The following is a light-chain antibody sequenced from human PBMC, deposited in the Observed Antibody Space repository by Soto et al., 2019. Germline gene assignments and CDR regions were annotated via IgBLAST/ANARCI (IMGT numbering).Light chain of an antibody. CDR1: ISDIGGYNF. V-gene: IGLV1-51*01. Sequence: QSALTQPASVSGSPGQSITISCTGTISDIGGYNFISWYQHHPGKAPKLVIYDVNKRPSGIPDRFSGSKSGTSATLGITGLQTGDEADYYCGTWDSSLSAGRWVFGGGTKLTVL. CDR2: DVN. CDR3: GTWDSSLSAGRWV. J-gene: IGLJ3*02.